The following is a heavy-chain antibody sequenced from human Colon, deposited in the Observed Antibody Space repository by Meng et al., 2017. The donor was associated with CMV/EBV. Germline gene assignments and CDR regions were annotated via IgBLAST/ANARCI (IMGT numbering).Heavy chain of an antibody. CDR2: MDPTTGRT. CDR3: ASHSSYVWGSHH. Sequence: QVQLWQSGAEVRMPGASVKGSCKASGYSFTGYYIHWVRQAPGQGLEWMGWMDPTTGRTDYAQKFQGTVTMTRDTSISTAYLELSRLTSDDTAVYYCASHSSYVWGSHHWGQGTLVTVSS. V-gene: IGHV1-2*02. J-gene: IGHJ1*01. CDR1: GYSFTGYY. D-gene: IGHD3-16*01.